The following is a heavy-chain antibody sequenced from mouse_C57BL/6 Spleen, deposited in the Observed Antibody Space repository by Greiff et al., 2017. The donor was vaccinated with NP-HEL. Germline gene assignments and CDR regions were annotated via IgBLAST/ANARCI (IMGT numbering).Heavy chain of an antibody. Sequence: EVKLVESGGGLVQPKGSLKLSCAASGFSFNTYAMNWVRQAPGKGLEWVARIRSKSNNYATYYADSVKDRFTISRDDSESMLYLQMNNLKTEDTAMYYCVRLQIYYYGSSYGWYFDVWGTGTTVTVSS. CDR2: IRSKSNNYAT. V-gene: IGHV10-1*01. CDR1: GFSFNTYA. J-gene: IGHJ1*03. D-gene: IGHD1-1*01. CDR3: VRLQIYYYGSSYGWYFDV.